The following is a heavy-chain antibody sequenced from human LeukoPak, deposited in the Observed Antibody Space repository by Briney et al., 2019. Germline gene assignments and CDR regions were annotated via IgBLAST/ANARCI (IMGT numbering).Heavy chain of an antibody. J-gene: IGHJ4*02. V-gene: IGHV3-30*18. Sequence: GGSLRLSCAASGFTFSNYGMHWVRQAPGKGLEWVALISYDGSNKYYADSVKGRFTTSRDNSKNPLYLQMNSLSAEDTALYYCAKIGVRFSSGWYEGDYWGQGTLVTVSS. CDR2: ISYDGSNK. CDR3: AKIGVRFSSGWYEGDY. CDR1: GFTFSNYG. D-gene: IGHD6-19*01.